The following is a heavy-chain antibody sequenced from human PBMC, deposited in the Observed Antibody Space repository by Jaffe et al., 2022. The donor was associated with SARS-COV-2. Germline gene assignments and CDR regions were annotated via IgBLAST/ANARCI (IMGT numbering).Heavy chain of an antibody. CDR3: AKDGMITFGGVIVINCYFDY. D-gene: IGHD3-16*02. Sequence: EVQLLESGGGLVQPGGSLRLSCAASGFTFSSYAMSWVRQAPGKGLEWVSAISGSGGSTYYADSVKGRFTISRDNSKNTLYLQMNSLRAEDTAVYYCAKDGMITFGGVIVINCYFDYWGQGTLVTVSS. V-gene: IGHV3-23*01. CDR1: GFTFSSYA. CDR2: ISGSGGST. J-gene: IGHJ4*02.